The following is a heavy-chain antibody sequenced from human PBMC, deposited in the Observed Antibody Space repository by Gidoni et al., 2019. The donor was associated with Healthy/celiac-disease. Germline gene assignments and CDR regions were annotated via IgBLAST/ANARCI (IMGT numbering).Heavy chain of an antibody. Sequence: QVQLVESGGGVVQPGRSLRLSCAASGFTFRSYAMHWVRQAPGKGLEWVAVISYDGSNKYYADSVKGRFTISRDNSKNTLYLQMNSLRAEDTAVYYCARDRYYYGSGTKYYFDYWGQGTLVTVPS. CDR1: GFTFRSYA. CDR2: ISYDGSNK. CDR3: ARDRYYYGSGTKYYFDY. V-gene: IGHV3-30*04. D-gene: IGHD3-10*01. J-gene: IGHJ4*02.